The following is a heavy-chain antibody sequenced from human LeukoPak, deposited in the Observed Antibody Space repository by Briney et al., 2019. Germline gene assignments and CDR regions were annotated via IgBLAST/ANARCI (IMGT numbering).Heavy chain of an antibody. Sequence: GGSLRLSCAASGLTFSSYRMNWVRQAPGKGLEWVSSISSSGNYIYYADSVKGRFTISRDNAKNSLYLQMNSLRAEDTAVYYCARSGGGMDNYWGQGTLVTVSS. CDR1: GLTFSSYR. CDR2: ISSSGNYI. J-gene: IGHJ4*02. CDR3: ARSGGGMDNY. D-gene: IGHD2-2*03. V-gene: IGHV3-21*01.